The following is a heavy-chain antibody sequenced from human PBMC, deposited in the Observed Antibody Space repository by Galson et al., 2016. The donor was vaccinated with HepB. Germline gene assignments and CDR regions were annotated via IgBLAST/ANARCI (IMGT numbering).Heavy chain of an antibody. CDR2: ITTVTGNT. CDR3: ASARDYYFYSMDV. CDR1: GYTFTTYG. V-gene: IGHV1-18*01. Sequence: SVKVSCKVSGYTFTTYGISWVRQAPGQGLEWMGWITTVTGNTNYAQKFQGRVTMTTDTSTNTAYMELRSLRSDDTAVYYCASARDYYFYSMDVWGQGTTVTGSS. J-gene: IGHJ6*02.